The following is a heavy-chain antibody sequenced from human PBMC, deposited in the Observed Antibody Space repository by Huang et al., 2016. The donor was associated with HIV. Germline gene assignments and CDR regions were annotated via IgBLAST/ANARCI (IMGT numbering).Heavy chain of an antibody. CDR3: ARDRGGWGTYRFTGNDY. V-gene: IGHV1-69*13. Sequence: QVQLVQSGPEVKKPWSSVKVSCKASVEALREYAFKGVRQAPGQGHEGIEGDIPICCTAKYAHKFEGRLTINADESTNTGYMELSRLEFEDTAVYYCARDRGGWGTYRFTGNDYWGQGTLVTVSS. J-gene: IGHJ4*02. CDR1: VEALREYA. D-gene: IGHD3-16*02. CDR2: DIPICCTA.